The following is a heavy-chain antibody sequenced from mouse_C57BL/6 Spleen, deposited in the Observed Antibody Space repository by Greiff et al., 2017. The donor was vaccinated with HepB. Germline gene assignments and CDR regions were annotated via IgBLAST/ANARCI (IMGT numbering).Heavy chain of an antibody. CDR3: ARGEYYGSGNY. V-gene: IGHV1-50*01. Sequence: QVQLQQPGAELVKPGASVKLSCKASGYTFTSYWMQWVKQRPGQGLEWIGEIDPSDSYTNYNQKFKGKATLTVDTSSSTAYMQRSSLTSEDSAVYYCARGEYYGSGNYWGQGTTLTVSS. D-gene: IGHD1-1*01. CDR1: GYTFTSYW. CDR2: IDPSDSYT. J-gene: IGHJ2*01.